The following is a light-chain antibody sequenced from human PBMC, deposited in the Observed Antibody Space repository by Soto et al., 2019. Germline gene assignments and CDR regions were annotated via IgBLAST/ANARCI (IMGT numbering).Light chain of an antibody. J-gene: IGKJ1*01. CDR1: QSISSTY. Sequence: EIVMTQSPATLSVSPGERATLSCTASQSISSTYLAWYQQKPGQAPRLLFYGASFRATGIPDRFSGSGSGTDFTLTISRLEPEDFAVYYCQQYGTSPWTFGQGTKVDIK. V-gene: IGKV3-20*01. CDR2: GAS. CDR3: QQYGTSPWT.